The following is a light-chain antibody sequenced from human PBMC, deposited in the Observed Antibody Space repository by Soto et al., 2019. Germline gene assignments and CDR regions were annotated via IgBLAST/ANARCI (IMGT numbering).Light chain of an antibody. CDR3: QQYTDWPLT. V-gene: IGKV3-20*01. CDR1: QSVTSNY. CDR2: GIS. J-gene: IGKJ1*01. Sequence: EVVMTQSPATLSVSPGERATLSCRASQSVTSNYLAWYQQKPGQAPRLLIYGISSRATGVPDRFSGSGPGTDFTLTISRLEPEDFAVYYCQQYTDWPLTLGQGTKVDIK.